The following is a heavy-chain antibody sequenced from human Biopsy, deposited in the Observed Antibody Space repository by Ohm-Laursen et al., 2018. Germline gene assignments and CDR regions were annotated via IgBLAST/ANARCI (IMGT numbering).Heavy chain of an antibody. J-gene: IGHJ6*02. Sequence: SLRLSCAASGFTFNNYGMQWVRQAPGKGLEWVAFIFYDGSNTYYADSVKGRFTISRDNSRDTLYLQMSSLRAEDTTVYYCAKDRYNYTPIGGFSMDVWDQGTTVTVSS. CDR1: GFTFNNYG. CDR2: IFYDGSNT. D-gene: IGHD5-18*01. V-gene: IGHV3-30*18. CDR3: AKDRYNYTPIGGFSMDV.